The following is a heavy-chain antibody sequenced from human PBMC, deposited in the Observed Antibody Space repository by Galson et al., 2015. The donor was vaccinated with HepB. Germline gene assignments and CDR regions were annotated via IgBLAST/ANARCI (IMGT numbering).Heavy chain of an antibody. CDR3: ARVLAAPRRKYYFDY. V-gene: IGHV6-1*01. CDR1: GDSVSSNSAA. J-gene: IGHJ4*02. Sequence: CAISGDSVSSNSAAWNWIRQSPSRGLEWLGRTYYRSKWYNDYAVSVKSRITINPDTSKNQFSLQLNSVTAADTAVYYCARVLAAPRRKYYFDYWGQGTLVTVSS. D-gene: IGHD3-3*02. CDR2: TYYRSKWYN.